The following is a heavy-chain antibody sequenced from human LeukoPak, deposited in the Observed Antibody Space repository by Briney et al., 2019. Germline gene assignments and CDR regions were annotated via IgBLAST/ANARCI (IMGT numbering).Heavy chain of an antibody. V-gene: IGHV1-18*01. CDR3: ARAGRGVLGYFYYMDV. CDR2: ISAYNSNT. D-gene: IGHD1-26*01. CDR1: GYTSTSYG. J-gene: IGHJ6*03. Sequence: ASVKVSCKASGYTSTSYGISWVRQAPGQGLEWMGWISAYNSNTNYAQKLQGRVTMTTDTSTSTAYMELRSLRSDDTAVYYCARAGRGVLGYFYYMDVWGKGTTVTVSS.